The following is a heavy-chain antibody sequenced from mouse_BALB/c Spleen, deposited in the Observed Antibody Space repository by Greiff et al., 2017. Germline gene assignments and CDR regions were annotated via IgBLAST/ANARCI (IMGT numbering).Heavy chain of an antibody. CDR2: INPSTGYT. V-gene: IGHV1-7*01. D-gene: IGHD1-1*01. CDR3: ARNYGSPFDY. Sequence: VQLKESGAELAKPGASVKMSCKASGYTFTSYWMHWVKQRPGQGLEWIGYINPSTGYTEYNQKFKDKATLTADKSSSTAYMQLSSLTSEDSAVYYCARNYGSPFDYWGQGTTLTVSS. J-gene: IGHJ2*01. CDR1: GYTFTSYW.